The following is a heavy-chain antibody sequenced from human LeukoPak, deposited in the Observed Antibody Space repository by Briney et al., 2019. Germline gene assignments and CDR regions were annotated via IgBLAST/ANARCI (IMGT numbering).Heavy chain of an antibody. CDR1: GGTFSSYA. CDR2: IIPILGIA. J-gene: IGHJ3*02. V-gene: IGHV1-69*04. D-gene: IGHD3-10*01. Sequence: SVKVSCKASGGTFSSYATSWVRQAPGQGLEWMGRIIPILGIANYAQKFQGRVTITADKSTSTAYMELSSLRSEDTAVYYCARRTPGTSDAFDTWGQGTMVTVSS. CDR3: ARRTPGTSDAFDT.